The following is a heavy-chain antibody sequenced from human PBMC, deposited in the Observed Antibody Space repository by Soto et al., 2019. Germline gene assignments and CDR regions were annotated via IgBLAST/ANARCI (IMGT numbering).Heavy chain of an antibody. CDR2: IYATGTT. Sequence: LSLTCTVSGASISGYYWSWIRKSAGKGLEWIGRIYATGTTDYNPSLKSRVMMSVDTSKKQFSLKLRSVTAADTAVYYCARAPSSIPYYFDYWGQGTLVTVSS. CDR3: ARAPSSIPYYFDY. J-gene: IGHJ4*02. D-gene: IGHD2-2*02. V-gene: IGHV4-4*07. CDR1: GASISGYY.